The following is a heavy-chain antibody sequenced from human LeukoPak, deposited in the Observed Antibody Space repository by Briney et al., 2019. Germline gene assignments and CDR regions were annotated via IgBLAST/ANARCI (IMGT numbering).Heavy chain of an antibody. CDR1: GFTVSSNY. CDR2: IHTGGST. J-gene: IGHJ4*02. Sequence: GGSLRLSCAASGFTVSSNYMSWVRQAPGKGLEWVSVIHTGGSTYYVDSVKGRFTISRDTSNNTLYLQMNSLRAEDTAVYYCAREGKWLQLRYFDYWGQGALVTVSS. V-gene: IGHV3-53*01. D-gene: IGHD5-24*01. CDR3: AREGKWLQLRYFDY.